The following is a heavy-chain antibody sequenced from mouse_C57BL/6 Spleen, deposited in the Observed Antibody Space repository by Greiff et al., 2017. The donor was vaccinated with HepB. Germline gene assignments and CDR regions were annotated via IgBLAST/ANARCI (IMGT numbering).Heavy chain of an antibody. CDR1: GYTFTSYW. Sequence: VQLQQPGAELVKPGASVKLSCKASGYTFTSYWMHWVKQRPGQGLEWIGMIHPNSGSTNYNEKFKSKATLTVDKSSSTAYMQLSSLTSEDSAVYYCARRYYGSIYGFAYWGQGTLVTVSA. D-gene: IGHD1-1*01. V-gene: IGHV1-64*01. J-gene: IGHJ3*01. CDR2: IHPNSGST. CDR3: ARRYYGSIYGFAY.